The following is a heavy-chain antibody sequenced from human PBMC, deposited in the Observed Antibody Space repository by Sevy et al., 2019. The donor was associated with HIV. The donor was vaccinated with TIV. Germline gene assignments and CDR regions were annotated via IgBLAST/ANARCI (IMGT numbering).Heavy chain of an antibody. CDR2: SSSATHYT. CDR1: GFIFSSYS. D-gene: IGHD1-1*01. V-gene: IGHV3-21*01. J-gene: IGHJ3*01. Sequence: GGSLRLSCAASGFIFSSYSMNWVRQALGKGLEWVSFSSSATHYTYYADSVKGRFTVSRDYAKNSLFLQMNSLRAEDTAVYYCARTTGGSEAAFDFWGQGTMVTVSS. CDR3: ARTTGGSEAAFDF.